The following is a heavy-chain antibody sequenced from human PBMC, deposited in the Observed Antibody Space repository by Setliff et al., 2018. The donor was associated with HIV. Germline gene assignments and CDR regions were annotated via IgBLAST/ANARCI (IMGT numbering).Heavy chain of an antibody. CDR3: ARDSDTAFDI. CDR2: IIPVFRMT. V-gene: IGHV1-69*10. D-gene: IGHD5-18*01. J-gene: IGHJ3*02. CDR1: GDTFSTSA. Sequence: GASVKVSCKAPGDTFSTSALSWVRQAPGQGLEWMGGIIPVFRMTDYAEKFQGRVTITADKSTSTAYMELSSLRSEDTAVYYCARDSDTAFDIWGQGTTVTVSS.